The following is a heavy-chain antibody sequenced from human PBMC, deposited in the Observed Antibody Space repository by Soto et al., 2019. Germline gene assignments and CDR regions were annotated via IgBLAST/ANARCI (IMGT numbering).Heavy chain of an antibody. CDR2: ISGSGGST. J-gene: IGHJ4*02. CDR3: AKLLVYYYDSSGPNGFDY. V-gene: IGHV3-23*01. D-gene: IGHD3-22*01. Sequence: GGSLRLSCAASGFTFSSYAMSWVRQAPGRGLEWVSAISGSGGSTYYADSVKGRFTISRDNSKNTLYLQMNSLRAEDTAVYYCAKLLVYYYDSSGPNGFDYWGQGTLVTVSS. CDR1: GFTFSSYA.